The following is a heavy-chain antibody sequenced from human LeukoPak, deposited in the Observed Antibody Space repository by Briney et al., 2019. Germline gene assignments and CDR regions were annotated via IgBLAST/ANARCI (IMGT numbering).Heavy chain of an antibody. D-gene: IGHD6-19*01. CDR1: GGSISSGSYY. V-gene: IGHV4-61*10. Sequence: SETLSLTCTVSGGSISSGSYYWSWIRQPAGKGLEWIGRIYSTGSTNYNPSLKSRVTISIDTSKNQFSLKLSSVTAADTAVYYCARSSGWVNWFDPWGQGTLVTVSS. J-gene: IGHJ5*02. CDR2: IYSTGST. CDR3: ARSSGWVNWFDP.